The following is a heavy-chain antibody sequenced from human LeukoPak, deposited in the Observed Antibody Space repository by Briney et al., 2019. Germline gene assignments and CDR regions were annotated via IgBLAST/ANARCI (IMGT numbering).Heavy chain of an antibody. V-gene: IGHV4-59*01. Sequence: ASETLSLTCTVSGGSISSYYWSWIRQPPGKGLEWIGYIYYSGSTNYNPSLKSRDTISVDTSKNQFSLKLSSVTAADTAVYYCARAKSPPYYYGMDVWGQGTTVTVSS. CDR2: IYYSGST. CDR3: ARAKSPPYYYGMDV. J-gene: IGHJ6*02. CDR1: GGSISSYY.